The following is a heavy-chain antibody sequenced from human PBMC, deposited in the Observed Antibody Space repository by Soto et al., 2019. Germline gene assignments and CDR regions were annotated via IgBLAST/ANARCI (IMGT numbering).Heavy chain of an antibody. V-gene: IGHV3-48*01. CDR1: GLTFSSYS. Sequence: EVQLVESGGGLVQPGGSLRLSCAASGLTFSSYSMNWVRQAPGKGLEWVSYINSGSSTIYYADSVKGRFTISRDNAKNSLYLQLNSLRAEDTAVYYCARDKPRSGYEKFDYWGQGTLVTVSS. CDR2: INSGSSTI. J-gene: IGHJ4*02. CDR3: ARDKPRSGYEKFDY. D-gene: IGHD3-3*01.